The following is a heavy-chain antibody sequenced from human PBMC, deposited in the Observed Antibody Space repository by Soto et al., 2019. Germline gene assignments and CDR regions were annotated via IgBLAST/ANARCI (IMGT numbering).Heavy chain of an antibody. CDR3: EVTTGY. D-gene: IGHD1-1*01. CDR1: GYTFTEYD. V-gene: IGHV1-8*01. CDR2: VSPENRNA. Sequence: QVQVVQSRAEVKKPRASVKVSCKTSGYTFTEYDINWVRQAPGQGPEYMGWVSPENRNAGYAPQFRGRVSMTTDTTISTAYLELTNLTFEDTAVYYCEVTTGYWGQGTMVTVSS. J-gene: IGHJ4*02.